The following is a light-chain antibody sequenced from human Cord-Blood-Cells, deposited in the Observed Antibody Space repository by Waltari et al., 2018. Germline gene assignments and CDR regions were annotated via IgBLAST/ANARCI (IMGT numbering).Light chain of an antibody. CDR3: CSYAGSSTVV. V-gene: IGLV2-23*01. J-gene: IGLJ2*01. CDR2: EGS. Sequence: QSALTQPASVSGSPGQSITISCTGTSSDVGSYNLVSWYQQHPCKAPKLMIYEGSKRPSGVSNRFSGSKSGNTASRTIAGLQAEDEADYYCCSYAGSSTVVFGGGTKLTVL. CDR1: SSDVGSYNL.